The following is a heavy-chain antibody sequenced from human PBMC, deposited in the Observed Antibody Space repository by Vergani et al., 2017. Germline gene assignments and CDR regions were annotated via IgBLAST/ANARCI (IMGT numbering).Heavy chain of an antibody. CDR1: NYSISRGYF. CDR2: IYHSGTT. J-gene: IGHJ4*02. V-gene: IGHV4-38-2*02. D-gene: IGHD4-23*01. Sequence: QVHLQESGPGLVKPSETLSLSCSVSNYSISRGYFWGWIRQPPGKGLEWIATIYHSGTTYFNPSIKSRVSMSVDTSRNQFSLNQRSVTAAATAVYYCSKDGNDYGGNSYIDYWGPGTLVTVSS. CDR3: SKDGNDYGGNSYIDY.